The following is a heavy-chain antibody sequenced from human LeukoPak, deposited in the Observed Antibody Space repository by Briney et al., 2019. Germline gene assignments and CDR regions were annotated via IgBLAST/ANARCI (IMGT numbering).Heavy chain of an antibody. Sequence: GGSLRLSCAASGFSFRDYTMDWVRQAPGKGLEWVASISSSSSYIYFANSVRGRFSISRDNAKNSLYLQMNSLRAEDTAVYYCAKDSPSRTATTEVPVDYWGQGTLVTVSS. V-gene: IGHV3-21*01. J-gene: IGHJ4*02. CDR1: GFSFRDYT. D-gene: IGHD1/OR15-1a*01. CDR2: ISSSSSYI. CDR3: AKDSPSRTATTEVPVDY.